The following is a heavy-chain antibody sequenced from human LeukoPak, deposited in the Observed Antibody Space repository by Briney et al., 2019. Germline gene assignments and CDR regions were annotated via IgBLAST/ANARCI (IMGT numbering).Heavy chain of an antibody. CDR3: AKXXXXXGVVDY. J-gene: IGHJ4*02. V-gene: IGHV3-53*01. Sequence: GGSLRLSCAASGFTVSSNYMSWVRQAPGKGLEWVSVIYSGGSTYYAXSVKGRFTISRDNSKNTLYLQMNSLRAEDTAVYYCAKXXXXXGVVDYWGQGTLVSVSS. D-gene: IGHD3-10*01. CDR2: IYSGGST. CDR1: GFTVSSNY.